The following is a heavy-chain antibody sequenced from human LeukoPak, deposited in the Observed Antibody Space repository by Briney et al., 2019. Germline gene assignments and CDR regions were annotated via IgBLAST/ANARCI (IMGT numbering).Heavy chain of an antibody. CDR2: ISGSGGST. V-gene: IGHV3-23*01. CDR3: AKRITVVARDAFDF. J-gene: IGHJ3*01. D-gene: IGHD1-14*01. Sequence: GGSLRLSCAASGFTFSTYAMSWVRQAPGKGLEWVSSISGSGGSTFYADSVKGRFTISRDNSKNTFYLQMNSLRAEDTAIYYCAKRITVVARDAFDFWGQGTMVTVSS. CDR1: GFTFSTYA.